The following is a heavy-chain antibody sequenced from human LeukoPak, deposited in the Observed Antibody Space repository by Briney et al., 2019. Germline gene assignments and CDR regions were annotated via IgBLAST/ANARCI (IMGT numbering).Heavy chain of an antibody. Sequence: SETLSLTCTVSGYSISSGYYWGWIRQPPGKGLEWIGSIYHSGSTYYNPSLKSRVTISVDTSKNQFSLKLSSVTAADTAVYYCARDHVGSYFDYWGQGTLVTVSS. CDR1: GYSISSGYY. CDR2: IYHSGST. CDR3: ARDHVGSYFDY. J-gene: IGHJ4*02. V-gene: IGHV4-38-2*02. D-gene: IGHD1-26*01.